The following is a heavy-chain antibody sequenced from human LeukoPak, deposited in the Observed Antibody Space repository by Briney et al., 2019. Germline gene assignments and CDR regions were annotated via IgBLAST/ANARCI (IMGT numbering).Heavy chain of an antibody. CDR2: ISSSSSYI. CDR1: GFTFSSYS. CDR3: ARDLQANSSSWYSVYYYYYYGMDV. D-gene: IGHD6-13*01. Sequence: PGGSLRLSCAASGFTFSSYSMNWVRQAPGKGLEWVSSISSSSSYIYYADSVKGRFTISRDNAKNSLYLQMNSLRAEDTAVYYCARDLQANSSSWYSVYYYYYYGMDVWGQGTTVTVSS. J-gene: IGHJ6*02. V-gene: IGHV3-21*01.